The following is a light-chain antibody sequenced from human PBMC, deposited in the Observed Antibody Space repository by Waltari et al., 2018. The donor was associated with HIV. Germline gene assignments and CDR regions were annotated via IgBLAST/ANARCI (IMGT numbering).Light chain of an antibody. J-gene: IGLJ3*02. Sequence: FLPAQPHSVSESPGTSVTLSCTRSSASIPGHAVPCFQRRPGSSPTTVIYESYIRTSGVPARFSGSIDRATNAAALTISGLKTEDEADYDCQSYETNKKWVCGGGTKRTV. V-gene: IGLV6-57*01. CDR3: QSYETNKKWV. CDR2: ESY. CDR1: SASIPGHA.